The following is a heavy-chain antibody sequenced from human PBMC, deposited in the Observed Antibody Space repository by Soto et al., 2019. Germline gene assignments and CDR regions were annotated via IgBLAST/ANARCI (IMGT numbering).Heavy chain of an antibody. CDR1: GDSTVSSY. CDR3: GRGASLHLVDP. J-gene: IGHJ5*02. D-gene: IGHD1-26*01. CDR2: LSYNGGT. V-gene: IGHV4-59*01. Sequence: AETLSLTCAASGDSTVSSYWSWIRQAPGKGPEWLGYLSYNGGTNHNPSLQGRATLSVEKAQDQVSLKLNYVTAADTAVYYCGRGASLHLVDPWGQGNPVPVPS.